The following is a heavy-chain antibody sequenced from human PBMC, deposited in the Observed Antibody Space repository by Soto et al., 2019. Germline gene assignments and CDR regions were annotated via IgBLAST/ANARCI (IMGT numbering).Heavy chain of an antibody. CDR1: GFIFSSYA. V-gene: IGHV3-23*01. J-gene: IGHJ4*02. Sequence: PGGSLRLSCAASGFIFSSYAMAWVRQTPGRGLQWVSLISNSGGDRHYGDSVKGRLTIARDNSKNMLYLQMNSLRAEDTAIYFCAKTHPLTGTFDYWGQGTLVTSPQ. D-gene: IGHD3-9*01. CDR2: ISNSGGDR. CDR3: AKTHPLTGTFDY.